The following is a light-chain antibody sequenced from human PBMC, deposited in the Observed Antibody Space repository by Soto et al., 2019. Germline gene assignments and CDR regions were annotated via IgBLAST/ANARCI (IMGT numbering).Light chain of an antibody. J-gene: IGKJ4*01. Sequence: SQSPAAVSLSPGERATVSCRASQTVSSGFLAWYQQKVGQAPRLLIYGASTRATGIPDRFSGSGSGTDFTLTIDRLEPEDFAVYCCPQYYSSPTSFGGGGKADIK. CDR3: PQYYSSPTS. V-gene: IGKV3-20*01. CDR1: QTVSSGF. CDR2: GAS.